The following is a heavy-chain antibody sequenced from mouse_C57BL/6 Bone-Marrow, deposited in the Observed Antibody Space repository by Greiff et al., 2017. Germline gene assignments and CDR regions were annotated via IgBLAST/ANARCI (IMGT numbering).Heavy chain of an antibody. CDR3: AKQLGGDYFDY. V-gene: IGHV1-69*01. D-gene: IGHD4-1*02. J-gene: IGHJ2*01. CDR2: IDPSDSYT. Sequence: VQLQQPGAELVMPGASVKLSCKASGYTFTSYWMHWVKQRPGQGLEWIGEIDPSDSYTNYTQKFKGKSTLTVDKSSIPTYMQLSSLTSEDSAVYYCAKQLGGDYFDYWGQGTTLTVSS. CDR1: GYTFTSYW.